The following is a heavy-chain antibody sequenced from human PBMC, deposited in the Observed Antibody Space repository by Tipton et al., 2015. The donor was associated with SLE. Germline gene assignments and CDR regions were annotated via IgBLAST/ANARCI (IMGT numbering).Heavy chain of an antibody. D-gene: IGHD3-3*01. CDR1: GVSISTYF. CDR2: FYNSGST. CDR3: AIGELRFLEWFLMDV. Sequence: TLSLTCTVSGVSISTYFWSWIRQPPGKGLEWMGDFYNSGSTNYNPSLRSRVSISLDTSKNHLSLNLSSVTAADTAVYYCAIGELRFLEWFLMDVWGKGTTVTVSS. J-gene: IGHJ6*04. V-gene: IGHV4-59*08.